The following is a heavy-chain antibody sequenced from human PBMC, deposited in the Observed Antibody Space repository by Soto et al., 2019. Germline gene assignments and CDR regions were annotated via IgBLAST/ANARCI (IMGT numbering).Heavy chain of an antibody. CDR1: GFTFGDYA. D-gene: IGHD4-17*01. CDR2: IRSKAYGGTT. V-gene: IGHV3-49*03. CDR3: CMGYGGNWFDP. Sequence: GGSLRLSCTASGFTFGDYAMSWFRQAPGKGLEWVGFIRSKAYGGTTEYAASVKGRFTISRDDSKSIAHLQMNSLKTEDTAVYYCCMGYGGNWFDPWGQGTLVTVSS. J-gene: IGHJ5*02.